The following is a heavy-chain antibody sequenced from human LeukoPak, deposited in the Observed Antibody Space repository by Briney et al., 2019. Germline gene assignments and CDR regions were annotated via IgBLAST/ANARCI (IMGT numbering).Heavy chain of an antibody. CDR2: ISAYNGNT. V-gene: IGHV1-18*04. Sequence: ASVKVPCKASGYTFTGYYMHWVRQAPGQGLEWMGWISAYNGNTNYAQKLQGRVTMTTDTSTSTAYMELRSLRSDDTAVYYCATGAGNSRNYWGQGTLVTVSS. CDR3: ATGAGNSRNY. CDR1: GYTFTGYY. D-gene: IGHD4-23*01. J-gene: IGHJ4*02.